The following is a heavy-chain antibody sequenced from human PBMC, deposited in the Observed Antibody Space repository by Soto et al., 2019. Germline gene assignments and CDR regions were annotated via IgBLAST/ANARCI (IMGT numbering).Heavy chain of an antibody. D-gene: IGHD2-15*01. CDR2: RYYSEST. V-gene: IGHV4-31*03. Sequence: SEPLSLTCTVSGGSITTGGYYWSWIRQLPGKGLEWIGHRYYSESTYYNPSLKSRVSISLDTSKNQFSLKLSFVTAADTAMYYCARTKCSGGSCYSWSLDYWGQGTPVTVSS. CDR3: ARTKCSGGSCYSWSLDY. CDR1: GGSITTGGYY. J-gene: IGHJ4*02.